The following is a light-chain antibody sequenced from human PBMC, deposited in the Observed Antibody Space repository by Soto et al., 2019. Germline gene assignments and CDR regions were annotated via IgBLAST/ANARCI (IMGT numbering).Light chain of an antibody. CDR3: QQYGSSPWT. CDR2: GAS. Sequence: IVLTQSPCTLSFSPPERPTLSCRASQSISSSYLAWYQQKPGQAPRLLIYGASSRATGIPDRFSGSGSGTDFTLTISRLEPEDFAVYYCQQYGSSPWTFGQGTKVDIK. CDR1: QSISSSY. V-gene: IGKV3-20*01. J-gene: IGKJ1*01.